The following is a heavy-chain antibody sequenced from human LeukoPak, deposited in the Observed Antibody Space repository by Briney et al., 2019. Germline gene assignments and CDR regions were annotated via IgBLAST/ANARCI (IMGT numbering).Heavy chain of an antibody. D-gene: IGHD6-13*01. Sequence: ASVKVSCKASGGTFSSYAISWVRQAPGQGLEWMGGIIPIFGTANYAQKFRGRVTITADESTSTAYMELSSLRSEDTAVYYCAREQYSSSWYYRHNWFDPWGQGTLVTVSS. CDR2: IIPIFGTA. CDR1: GGTFSSYA. CDR3: AREQYSSSWYYRHNWFDP. V-gene: IGHV1-69*13. J-gene: IGHJ5*02.